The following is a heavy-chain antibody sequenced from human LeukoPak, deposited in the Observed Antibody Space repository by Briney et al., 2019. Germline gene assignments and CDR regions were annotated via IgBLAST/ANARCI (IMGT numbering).Heavy chain of an antibody. CDR3: ARVESYYDSSGDSAWDY. Sequence: GGSLRLSCAASGFTFSSYSMTWVRQAPGKGLEWVSSISGSSDYIYYADSVKGRFTISRDNAKNSLYLQVNSLRADDTAVYHCARVESYYDSSGDSAWDYWGQGTLVSVSS. CDR2: ISGSSDYI. J-gene: IGHJ4*02. D-gene: IGHD3-22*01. CDR1: GFTFSSYS. V-gene: IGHV3-21*01.